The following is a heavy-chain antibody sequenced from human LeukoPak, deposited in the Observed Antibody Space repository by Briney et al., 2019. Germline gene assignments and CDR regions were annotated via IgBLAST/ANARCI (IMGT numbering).Heavy chain of an antibody. Sequence: GGSLRLSCAASGFTFSTYGMNWVRQAPGKGLEWVSSIGTSGSYIYYTDSVKGRFTISRDNAKNSLYLQMNSLRAEDTAVYYCARDYYDSSGYYYFDYWGQGTLVTVSS. CDR1: GFTFSTYG. J-gene: IGHJ4*02. CDR3: ARDYYDSSGYYYFDY. V-gene: IGHV3-21*01. D-gene: IGHD3-22*01. CDR2: IGTSGSYI.